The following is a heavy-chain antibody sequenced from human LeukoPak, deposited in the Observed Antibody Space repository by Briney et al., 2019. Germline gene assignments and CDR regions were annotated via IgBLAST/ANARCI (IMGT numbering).Heavy chain of an antibody. J-gene: IGHJ4*02. Sequence: SETLSLTCAVYGGSFSGYYWSWIRQPPGKGLEWIGEINHSGSTNYNPSLKSRVTISVDTSKNQFPLKLSSVTAADTAVYYCATSNHVAPALGYFDSWGQGTLVTVSS. CDR1: GGSFSGYY. CDR3: ATSNHVAPALGYFDS. CDR2: INHSGST. D-gene: IGHD5-18*01. V-gene: IGHV4-34*01.